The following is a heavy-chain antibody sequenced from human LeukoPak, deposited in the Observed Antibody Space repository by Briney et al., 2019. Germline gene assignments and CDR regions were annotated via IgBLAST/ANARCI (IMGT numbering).Heavy chain of an antibody. J-gene: IGHJ4*02. CDR3: TIIPNVILFTHYFEY. D-gene: IGHD2-21*01. CDR2: IIPFLGTA. V-gene: IGHV1-69*11. CDR1: GGVFTTYA. Sequence: SVKVSCKASGGVFTTYAVSWVRQAPGQGLEWMGSIIPFLGTANYAQKFQGRVTITADEPTRTAYMELTYVRSDDTAVYYCTIIPNVILFTHYFEYWGQGTLVTVSS.